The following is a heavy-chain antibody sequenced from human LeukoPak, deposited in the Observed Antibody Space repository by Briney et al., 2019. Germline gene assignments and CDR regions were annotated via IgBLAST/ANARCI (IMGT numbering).Heavy chain of an antibody. CDR3: ARSRGQLVPFDY. CDR2: IYYSGST. Sequence: SETLSLTCAVSGGSISSSNWWSWIRQPPGKGQEWIGSIYYSGSTYYNPSLKSRVTISVDTSKNQFSLKLSSVTAADTAVYYCARSRGQLVPFDYWGQGTLVTVSS. D-gene: IGHD6-6*01. V-gene: IGHV4-4*02. J-gene: IGHJ4*02. CDR1: GGSISSSNW.